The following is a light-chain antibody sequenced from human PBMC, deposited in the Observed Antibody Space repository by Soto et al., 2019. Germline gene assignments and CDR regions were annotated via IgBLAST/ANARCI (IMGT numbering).Light chain of an antibody. CDR3: QQSNSYPWT. Sequence: DLQMTQSPSTLSASAGDRVTITCRASQSISPYLAWYQQKPGKAPKLLIYMASSLQSGVPSRFSGSVSVTEFPLTISRLQPDDFATYYCQQSNSYPWTFGQGTQVDIK. CDR1: QSISPY. J-gene: IGKJ1*01. CDR2: MAS. V-gene: IGKV1-5*03.